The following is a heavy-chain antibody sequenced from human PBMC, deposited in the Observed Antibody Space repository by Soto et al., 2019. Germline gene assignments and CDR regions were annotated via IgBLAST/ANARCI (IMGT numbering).Heavy chain of an antibody. Sequence: GGSLRLSCAASGFTFSNAWMSWVRQAPGKGLEWVGRIKSKTDGGTTDYAAPVKGRFTISRDDSKNTLYLQMNSLKTEDTAVYYCTTALGSGSRPPLYWGQGTLVTVSS. CDR1: GFTFSNAW. CDR2: IKSKTDGGTT. CDR3: TTALGSGSRPPLY. J-gene: IGHJ4*02. V-gene: IGHV3-15*01. D-gene: IGHD3-10*01.